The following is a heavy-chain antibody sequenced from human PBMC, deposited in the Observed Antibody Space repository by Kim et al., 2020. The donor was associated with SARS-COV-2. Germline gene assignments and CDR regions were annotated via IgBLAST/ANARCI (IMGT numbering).Heavy chain of an antibody. D-gene: IGHD6-13*01. CDR3: ASGGYSSRSPLDY. Sequence: CNPPHKSRVTIAVDTSKNQFSLKLSSVTAADTAVYYCASGGYSSRSPLDYWGQGTLVTVSS. J-gene: IGHJ4*02. V-gene: IGHV4-59*09.